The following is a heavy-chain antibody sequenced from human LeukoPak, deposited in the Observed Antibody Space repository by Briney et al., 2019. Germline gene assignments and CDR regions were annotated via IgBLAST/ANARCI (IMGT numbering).Heavy chain of an antibody. J-gene: IGHJ3*01. V-gene: IGHV3-9*01. D-gene: IGHD5-24*01. CDR2: ISWNSDII. CDR3: ARDGSNSHAFDV. CDR1: GFKFDDFA. Sequence: GGSLRLSCAASGFKFDDFALHWVRQGPGKGLEWVSGISWNSDIIAYADAVRGRFSISRDNAKNTLFLQMNSLRAEDTAVYYCARDGSNSHAFDVWGLGTMVTVSS.